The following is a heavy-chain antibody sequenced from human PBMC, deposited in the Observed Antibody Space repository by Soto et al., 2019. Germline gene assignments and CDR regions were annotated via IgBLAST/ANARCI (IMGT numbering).Heavy chain of an antibody. Sequence: GASVKVSCKASGYTFTSYDINWVRQATGQGLEWMGWMNPNSGNTGYAQKFQGRVTMTRNTSISTAYMELSSLRSEDTAVYYCARGRGVTSYIWGSYRGYYMDVWGKGTTVT. D-gene: IGHD3-16*02. V-gene: IGHV1-8*01. J-gene: IGHJ6*03. CDR3: ARGRGVTSYIWGSYRGYYMDV. CDR1: GYTFTSYD. CDR2: MNPNSGNT.